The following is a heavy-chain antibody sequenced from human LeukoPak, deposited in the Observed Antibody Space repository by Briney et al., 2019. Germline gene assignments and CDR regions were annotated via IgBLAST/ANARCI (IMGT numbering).Heavy chain of an antibody. Sequence: PGGSLRLSCAVSGFTISNTEMSWVRQVPGKGPEWVLVSYSGGTTYYADSVKGLFTISRDISKNTVDLQMNSLRVEDTAVYHCRGWLGSFDVWGQGTMVTVSS. CDR1: GFTISNTE. D-gene: IGHD6-19*01. V-gene: IGHV3-53*01. CDR3: RGWLGSFDV. J-gene: IGHJ3*01. CDR2: SYSGGTT.